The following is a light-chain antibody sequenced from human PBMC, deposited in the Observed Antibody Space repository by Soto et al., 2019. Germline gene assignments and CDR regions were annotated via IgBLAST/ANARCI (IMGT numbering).Light chain of an antibody. V-gene: IGKV1-12*01. CDR1: QGISSW. CDR2: AAS. J-gene: IGKJ4*01. Sequence: DIPMTQSPSSVSASVGDRVTITCRASQGISSWLGWYQQKPGKAPKLLIYAASSLQSGVPSRFSGSGSVTDFTLTISSLLPEDFATYFCQQANSFPLTFGGGTKVEIK. CDR3: QQANSFPLT.